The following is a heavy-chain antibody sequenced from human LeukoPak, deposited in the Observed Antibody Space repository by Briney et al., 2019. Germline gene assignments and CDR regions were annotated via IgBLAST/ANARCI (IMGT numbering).Heavy chain of an antibody. V-gene: IGHV4-34*01. CDR2: IYHSGST. CDR1: GGSFSGYY. D-gene: IGHD3-22*01. Sequence: SETLSLTCAVYGGSFSGYYWSWIRQPPGKGLEWIGEIYHSGSTNYNPSLKSRVTLSVDTSKNQFSLKLSSVTAADTAVYYCARDYTIARDSSGGVSWFDPWGQGTLVTVSS. J-gene: IGHJ5*02. CDR3: ARDYTIARDSSGGVSWFDP.